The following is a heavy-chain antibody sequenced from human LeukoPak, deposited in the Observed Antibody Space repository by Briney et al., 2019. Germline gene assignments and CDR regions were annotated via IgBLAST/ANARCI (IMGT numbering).Heavy chain of an antibody. CDR2: IYYSGST. CDR3: ARIVVVPAAMSSGYNWFDP. D-gene: IGHD2-2*01. J-gene: IGHJ5*02. V-gene: IGHV4-59*08. Sequence: SETLSLTCTVSGGSISSYYWSWIRQPPGKGLEWIGYIYYSGSTNYNPSLKSRVTRSVDTSKNQFSLKLSSVTAADTAVYYCARIVVVPAAMSSGYNWFDPWGQGTLVTVSS. CDR1: GGSISSYY.